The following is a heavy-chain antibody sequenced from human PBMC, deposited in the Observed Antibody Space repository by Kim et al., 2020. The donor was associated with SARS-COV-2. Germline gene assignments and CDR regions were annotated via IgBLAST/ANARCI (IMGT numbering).Heavy chain of an antibody. D-gene: IGHD2-15*01. CDR2: ISYDGSNK. CDR3: AKDLSRSRNAQVVVDY. V-gene: IGHV3-30*18. CDR1: GFTFSSYG. J-gene: IGHJ4*02. Sequence: GGSLRLSCAASGFTFSSYGMHWVRQAPGKGLEWVAVISYDGSNKYYADSVKGRFTISRDNSKNTLYLQMNSLRAEDTAVYYCAKDLSRSRNAQVVVDYWGQGTLVTVSS.